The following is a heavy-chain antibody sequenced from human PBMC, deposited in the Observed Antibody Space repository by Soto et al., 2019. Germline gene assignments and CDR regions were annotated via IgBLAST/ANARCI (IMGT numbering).Heavy chain of an antibody. Sequence: GASVKVSCKASGGTFSSYTIRWVRQAPGQGLEWMGRIIPILGIANYAQKFQGRVTITADKSTSTAYMELSSLRSEDTAVYYCARYRQAEGYCSSASCRNNYFDYWGQGTLVTVSS. V-gene: IGHV1-69*02. CDR1: GGTFSSYT. CDR2: IIPILGIA. CDR3: ARYRQAEGYCSSASCRNNYFDY. J-gene: IGHJ4*02. D-gene: IGHD2-2*01.